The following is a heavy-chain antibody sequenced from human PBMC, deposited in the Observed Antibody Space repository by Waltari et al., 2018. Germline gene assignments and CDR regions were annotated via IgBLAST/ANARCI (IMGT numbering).Heavy chain of an antibody. J-gene: IGHJ4*02. CDR3: ARDRDSSIAQPFDY. D-gene: IGHD6-6*01. V-gene: IGHV4-39*07. CDR2: IHYIGDT. Sequence: QLQLQESGPGLVEPSETLSLTCPASGDSISNNHYYWGWIRQPRGTGLQWIGSIHYIGDTYYSSSLKSRVIISVDTSNNQFSLRLTSVTAADTAVYYCARDRDSSIAQPFDYWGQGTLVTVSS. CDR1: GDSISNNHYY.